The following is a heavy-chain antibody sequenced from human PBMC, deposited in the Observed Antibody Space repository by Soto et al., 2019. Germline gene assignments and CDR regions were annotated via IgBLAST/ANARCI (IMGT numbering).Heavy chain of an antibody. Sequence: QVQLVQSGAEMKEPGSSVKVSCKTSGGTFSSSAISWLRQAPGQGLEWMGGIIPLFRTSDYAQKFQGRVTIAADESTSTGYMELSSLRSEDTAVYYCARDNDRLQLGGNYYYILDVWGQGTTITVSS. CDR1: GGTFSSSA. D-gene: IGHD4-4*01. CDR2: IIPLFRTS. V-gene: IGHV1-69*12. CDR3: ARDNDRLQLGGNYYYILDV. J-gene: IGHJ6*02.